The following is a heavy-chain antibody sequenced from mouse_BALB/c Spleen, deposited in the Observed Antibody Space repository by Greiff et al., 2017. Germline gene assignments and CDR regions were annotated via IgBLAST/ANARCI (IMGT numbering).Heavy chain of an antibody. J-gene: IGHJ4*01. CDR1: GFTFSSYA. CDR2: ISSGGSYT. CDR3: ARDQGTTVVGTRGDYAMDY. Sequence: EVKLVESGGGLVKPGGSLKLSCAASGFTFSSYAMSWVRQSPEKRLEWVAEISSGGSYTYYPDTVTGRFTISRDNAKNTLYLEMSSLRSEDTAMYYCARDQGTTVVGTRGDYAMDYWGQGTSVTVSS. V-gene: IGHV5-9-4*01. D-gene: IGHD1-1*01.